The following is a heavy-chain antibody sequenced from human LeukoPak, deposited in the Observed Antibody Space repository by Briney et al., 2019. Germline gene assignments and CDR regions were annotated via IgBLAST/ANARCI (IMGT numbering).Heavy chain of an antibody. D-gene: IGHD2-15*01. CDR2: MNPNSGNT. CDR1: GYTFTSYD. Sequence: ASVKVSCKASGYTFTSYDINWVRQATGQGLEWMGWMNPNSGNTGYAQKFQGRVTMTRNTSISTAYMELSSLRSEDTAVYYCARGRLSQVVVVAARYNWFDPWGQGTLVTVSS. V-gene: IGHV1-8*01. CDR3: ARGRLSQVVVVAARYNWFDP. J-gene: IGHJ5*02.